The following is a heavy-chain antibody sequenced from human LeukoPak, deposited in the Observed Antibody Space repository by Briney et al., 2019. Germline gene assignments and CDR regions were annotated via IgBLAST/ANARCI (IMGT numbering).Heavy chain of an antibody. CDR3: ARVGEIAAVPIYYFDY. CDR1: GYTFTGYY. Sequence: ASVKVSCKASGYTFTGYYMHWVRQAPGQGLEWMGWINPNSGGTNYAQKFQGRVTMTRDTSISTAYMELSRLKSDDTAVYYCARVGEIAAVPIYYFDYWGQGTLVTVSS. J-gene: IGHJ4*02. V-gene: IGHV1-2*02. D-gene: IGHD6-13*01. CDR2: INPNSGGT.